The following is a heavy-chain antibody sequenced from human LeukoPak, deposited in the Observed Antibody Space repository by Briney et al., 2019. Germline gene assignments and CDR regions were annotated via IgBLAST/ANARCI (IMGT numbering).Heavy chain of an antibody. D-gene: IGHD3-10*01. J-gene: IGHJ4*02. CDR3: ARDGYYYGSGSYYKVDFDY. CDR1: GFTFSSYS. Sequence: GGSLRLSCAASGFTFSSYSMNWVRQAPGKGLEWVSYISSRSSTIYYADSVKGRFTISRDNAKNSLYLQMNSLRAEDTAVYYCARDGYYYGSGSYYKVDFDYWGQGTLVTVSS. V-gene: IGHV3-48*01. CDR2: ISSRSSTI.